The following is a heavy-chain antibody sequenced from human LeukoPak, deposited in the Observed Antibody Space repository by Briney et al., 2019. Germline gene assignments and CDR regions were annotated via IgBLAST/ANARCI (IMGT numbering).Heavy chain of an antibody. J-gene: IGHJ4*02. CDR3: ARDGLVGAADY. CDR2: ISQDGSEK. V-gene: IGHV3-7*01. D-gene: IGHD6-13*01. Sequence: GGSLRLSCAASEFTFSGYWMNWVRQAPGKGPEWVANISQDGSEKHYVDSVKGRFTISRDNAKNSLFLQMNSLRVEDTAVFYCARDGLVGAADYWGQGTLVTVSS. CDR1: EFTFSGYW.